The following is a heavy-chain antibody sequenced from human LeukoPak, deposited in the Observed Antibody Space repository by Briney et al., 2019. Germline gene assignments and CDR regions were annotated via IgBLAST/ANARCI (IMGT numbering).Heavy chain of an antibody. J-gene: IGHJ3*02. CDR1: GYSIRSGYH. CDR2: IYQSGST. CDR3: AKSNGYGLIDI. Sequence: SETLSLTCSVSGYSIRSGYHWAWFRQAPGKGLEWMGSIYQSGSTYDNLSLKSRVTISLDTSRNQFSLKLNSVTAADTAVYYCAKSNGYGLIDIWGQGTMVTVSS. V-gene: IGHV4-38-2*02. D-gene: IGHD3-22*01.